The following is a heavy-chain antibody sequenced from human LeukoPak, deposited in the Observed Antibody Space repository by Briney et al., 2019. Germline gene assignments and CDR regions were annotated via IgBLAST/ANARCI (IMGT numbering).Heavy chain of an antibody. V-gene: IGHV3-21*01. D-gene: IGHD3-10*01. CDR1: GFTFSSYS. Sequence: GGSLRLSCAASGFTFSSYSMNWVRQAPGKGLEWVSSISTSGSYIYYADSVKGRFAISRDNAKNSLYLQMNSLRAEDTAVYYCASYYYGSGTSLGYWGQGTLVTVSS. CDR2: ISTSGSYI. CDR3: ASYYYGSGTSLGY. J-gene: IGHJ4*02.